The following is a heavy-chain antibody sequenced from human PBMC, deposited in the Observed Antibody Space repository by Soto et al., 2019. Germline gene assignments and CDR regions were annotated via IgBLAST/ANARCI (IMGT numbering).Heavy chain of an antibody. V-gene: IGHV3-48*03. J-gene: IGHJ5*02. CDR2: ISSSGRTI. D-gene: IGHD6-19*01. CDR1: GFTFSSYE. CDR3: ARSGYSSGWYNWFDP. Sequence: EVQLVESGGGLVQPGGSLRLSCAASGFTFSSYEMNWVRQAPGKGLEWVSYISSSGRTIYYADSVKGRFTISRDNSKNSLCLQMNSLRAEDTAVYYCARSGYSSGWYNWFDPWGQGTLVTVSS.